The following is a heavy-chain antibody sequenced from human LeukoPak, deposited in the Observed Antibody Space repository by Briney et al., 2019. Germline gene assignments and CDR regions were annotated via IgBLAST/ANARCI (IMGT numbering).Heavy chain of an antibody. D-gene: IGHD6-13*01. CDR2: IYHSGTT. V-gene: IGHV4-38-2*01. Sequence: SVTLSLTCAVSGYSISSGYYWGWFRQLPGKGPEWIGCIYHSGTTYYNPSLKSRVTISVDTSKNQFSLTISSVTAADTAVYYCARQGGSNSPYYYYYMDVWGKGTTVTVSS. J-gene: IGHJ6*03. CDR3: ARQGGSNSPYYYYYMDV. CDR1: GYSISSGYY.